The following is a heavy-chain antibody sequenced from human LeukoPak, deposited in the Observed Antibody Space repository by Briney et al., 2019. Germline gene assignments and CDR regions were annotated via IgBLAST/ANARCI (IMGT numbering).Heavy chain of an antibody. J-gene: IGHJ3*02. CDR1: GSTFSSYS. CDR3: ARGRGIFDAFDI. Sequence: GGSLRLSCAASGSTFSSYSMNWVRQAPGKGLEWVSYISSSTITIYYADSVKGRFTISRDNAKDSLYLQMNSLRAEDTAVYYCARGRGIFDAFDIWGQGTMVTVSS. V-gene: IGHV3-48*04. CDR2: ISSSTITI. D-gene: IGHD2-15*01.